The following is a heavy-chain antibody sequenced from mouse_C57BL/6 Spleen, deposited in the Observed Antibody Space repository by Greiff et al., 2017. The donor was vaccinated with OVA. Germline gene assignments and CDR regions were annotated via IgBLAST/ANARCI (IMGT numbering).Heavy chain of an antibody. D-gene: IGHD2-2*01. CDR3: ARREVTLGYYYAMDY. V-gene: IGHV1-64*01. J-gene: IGHJ4*01. Sequence: QVQLQQPGAELVKPGASVKLSCKASGYTFTSYWMHWVKQRPGQGLEWIGMIHPNSGSTNYNEKFKSKATLTVDKSSSTAYMQLSSLTSEDSAVYYWARREVTLGYYYAMDYWGQGTSVTVSS. CDR2: IHPNSGST. CDR1: GYTFTSYW.